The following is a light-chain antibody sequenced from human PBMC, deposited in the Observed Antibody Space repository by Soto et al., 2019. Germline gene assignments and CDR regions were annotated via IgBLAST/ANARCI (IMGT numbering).Light chain of an antibody. V-gene: IGKV3-15*01. Sequence: EMVMTQSPATLSVSLGERATLSCRASQGVSTKLAWYQQKPGQAPRLLIYGASTKATGIPARFSGSGSGTEFTLTISSLQSEDFAVYYCQQHDQGWTFGQGTKVEIK. CDR1: QGVSTK. CDR2: GAS. CDR3: QQHDQGWT. J-gene: IGKJ1*01.